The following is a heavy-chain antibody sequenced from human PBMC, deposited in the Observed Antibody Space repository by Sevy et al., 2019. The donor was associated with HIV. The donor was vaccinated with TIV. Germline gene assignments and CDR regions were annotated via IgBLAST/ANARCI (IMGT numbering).Heavy chain of an antibody. CDR1: GGSFSGYY. J-gene: IGHJ6*02. D-gene: IGHD3-3*01. CDR3: ASGRDFWSGSRCTDV. CDR2: INHSGST. V-gene: IGHV4-34*01. Sequence: SETLSLTCAVYGGSFSGYYWSWIRQPPGKGLEWIGEINHSGSTNYNPSLKSRVTISVDTSKNQFSLKLSSVTAADTAVYYCASGRDFWSGSRCTDVWGQGTTVTVSS.